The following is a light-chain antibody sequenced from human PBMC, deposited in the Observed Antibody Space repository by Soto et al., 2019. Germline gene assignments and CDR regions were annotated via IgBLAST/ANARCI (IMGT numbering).Light chain of an antibody. J-gene: IGKJ5*01. CDR2: AAS. Sequence: AIRMTQSPSSFSTSTGDRVTITCRASQGISSYLAWYQQKPGKAPKLLIYAASTLQSGVPSRFSGSGSGTEFTLTIGGLQPDDFATYYCQQFNSYPITFGQGTRLEIK. CDR1: QGISSY. V-gene: IGKV1-8*01. CDR3: QQFNSYPIT.